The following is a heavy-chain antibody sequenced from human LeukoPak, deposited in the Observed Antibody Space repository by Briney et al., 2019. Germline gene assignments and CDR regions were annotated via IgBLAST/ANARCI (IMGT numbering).Heavy chain of an antibody. Sequence: ASVKVSCKASGYTFTGYYMHWVRQAPGQGLEWMGWINPNSGGTNYAQKFQGRVTMTRDTSISTAYMGLSRLRSDDTAVYYCARDYNVLRFLEWLPTFDYWGQGTLVTVSS. V-gene: IGHV1-2*02. CDR3: ARDYNVLRFLEWLPTFDY. J-gene: IGHJ4*02. CDR1: GYTFTGYY. CDR2: INPNSGGT. D-gene: IGHD3-3*01.